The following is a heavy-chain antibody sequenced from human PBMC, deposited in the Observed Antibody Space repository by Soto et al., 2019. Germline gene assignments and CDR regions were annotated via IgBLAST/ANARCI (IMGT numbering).Heavy chain of an antibody. CDR1: GGSVSSGSYY. CDR3: VRGEGDSSGYYLPHFDY. J-gene: IGHJ4*02. V-gene: IGHV4-61*01. CDR2: IYYSGST. Sequence: QVQLQESGPGLVKPSETLSLTCTVSGGSVSSGSYYWSWIRQPPGKGLEWIGYIYYSGSTNYNPSLKSRVTISVDTSKNQFSLKLSSVTAADTAVYYCVRGEGDSSGYYLPHFDYCGQGTLVTVSS. D-gene: IGHD3-22*01.